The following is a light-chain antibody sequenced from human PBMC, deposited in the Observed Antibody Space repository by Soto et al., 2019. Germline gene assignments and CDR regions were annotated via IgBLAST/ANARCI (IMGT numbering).Light chain of an antibody. Sequence: EIVLTQSPGTLSLSPGERATLSCRASQSVKSNFLAWYQQKPGQAPRLLIFGASNRATGIPDRYSGSGSGTDFTLTVSRLVPEDFAVYFCLQFGTSPRTFGQGTKVEI. V-gene: IGKV3-20*01. CDR1: QSVKSNF. J-gene: IGKJ1*01. CDR2: GAS. CDR3: LQFGTSPRT.